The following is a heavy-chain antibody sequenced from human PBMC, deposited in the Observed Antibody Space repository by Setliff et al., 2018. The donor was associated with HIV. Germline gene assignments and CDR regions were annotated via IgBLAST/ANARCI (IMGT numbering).Heavy chain of an antibody. CDR3: ALLYPYSGYLGY. CDR2: VHYSGNT. J-gene: IGHJ4*02. D-gene: IGHD1-26*01. CDR1: GVSMTNNY. Sequence: SETLSLTCSVSGVSMTNNYWTWIRQSPGKGLEWIGYVHYSGNTRYNPSLKSRVTISVDTSKNRFSLKLSSATAADTAIYYCALLYPYSGYLGYWGQGTLVTVSS. V-gene: IGHV4-59*08.